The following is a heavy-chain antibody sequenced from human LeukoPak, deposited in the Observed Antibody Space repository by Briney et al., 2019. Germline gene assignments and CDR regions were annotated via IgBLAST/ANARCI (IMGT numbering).Heavy chain of an antibody. D-gene: IGHD3-10*01. J-gene: IGHJ4*02. CDR2: ISWDGGST. V-gene: IGHV3-43*01. CDR1: GLTLDDYT. Sequence: GGSLRLSCAASGLTLDDYTMHWVRQAPGKGLEWVSLISWDGGSTYYADSVKGRFTIPRDNAKNSLYLQMNSLRVEDTAVYYCARDLVWFGEREVYWGQGTLVTVSS. CDR3: ARDLVWFGEREVY.